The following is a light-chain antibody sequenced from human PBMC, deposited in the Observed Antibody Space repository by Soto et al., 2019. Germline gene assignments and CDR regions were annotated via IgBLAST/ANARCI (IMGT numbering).Light chain of an antibody. CDR3: QQRSTWPPIT. CDR2: GAS. Sequence: EIVMTQSAVTLSVSTGERAPRSCRARQSVSPNLACYQQKPVQAPRILXYGASTRATGIPARFSGSGSWTELTLTISILEPEDFAVYYCQQRSTWPPITFGQGTRLEIK. CDR1: QSVSPN. J-gene: IGKJ5*01. V-gene: IGKV3-15*01.